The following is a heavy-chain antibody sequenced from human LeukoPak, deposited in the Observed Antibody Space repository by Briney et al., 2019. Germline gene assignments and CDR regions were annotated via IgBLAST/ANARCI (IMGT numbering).Heavy chain of an antibody. CDR1: GGSISSYY. CDR3: AKRQGPSSGSYDYFDP. CDR2: IHSNGYT. Sequence: SGTLSLTCTVSGGSISSYYWSWIRQPPGQGLEWISYIHSNGYTNYNPSLKSRVTISVHTSKNQFSLKVTSVTAADTAVYYCAKRQGPSSGSYDYFDPWGQGTLVTVSS. V-gene: IGHV4-4*09. D-gene: IGHD1-26*01. J-gene: IGHJ5*02.